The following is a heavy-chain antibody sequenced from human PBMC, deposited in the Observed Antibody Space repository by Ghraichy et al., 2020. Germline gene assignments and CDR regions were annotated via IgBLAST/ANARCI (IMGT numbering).Heavy chain of an antibody. Sequence: SETLSLTCTVSGGSISSYYWSWIRQPPGKGLEWIGYIYYSGSTNYNPSLKSRVTISVDTSKNQFSLKLSSVTAADTAVYYCALSGVTTPLDYWGQGTLVTVSS. D-gene: IGHD4-11*01. V-gene: IGHV4-59*01. CDR2: IYYSGST. J-gene: IGHJ4*02. CDR3: ALSGVTTPLDY. CDR1: GGSISSYY.